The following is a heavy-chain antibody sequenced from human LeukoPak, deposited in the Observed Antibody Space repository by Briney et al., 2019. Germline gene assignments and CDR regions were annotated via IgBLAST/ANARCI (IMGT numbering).Heavy chain of an antibody. CDR3: ARERGDHYGLKFDY. V-gene: IGHV4-34*01. CDR1: GGSFSGYY. D-gene: IGHD4-17*01. CDR2: INHSGST. Sequence: SETLSLTCAVYGGSFSGYYWSWIRQPPGKGLEWIGEINHSGSTKYNPSLKSRVTISVDTSKNQFSLKLSSVTAADTAVYYCARERGDHYGLKFDYWGQGTLVTVSS. J-gene: IGHJ4*02.